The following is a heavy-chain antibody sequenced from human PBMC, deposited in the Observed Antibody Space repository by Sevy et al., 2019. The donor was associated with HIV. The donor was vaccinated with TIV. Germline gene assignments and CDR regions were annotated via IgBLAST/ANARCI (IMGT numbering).Heavy chain of an antibody. Sequence: GGSLRLSCAASGFTFRTYAMSWVRQAPGKGLEWVSDISGSGGDTYYADSVKGRFTISRDNSKKTLYLQMSSLRAEDTGVYYCAKYAYYYDGSGYSMSQWYYGMDVWGQGTMVTVSS. CDR3: AKYAYYYDGSGYSMSQWYYGMDV. D-gene: IGHD3-22*01. V-gene: IGHV3-23*01. CDR1: GFTFRTYA. CDR2: ISGSGGDT. J-gene: IGHJ6*02.